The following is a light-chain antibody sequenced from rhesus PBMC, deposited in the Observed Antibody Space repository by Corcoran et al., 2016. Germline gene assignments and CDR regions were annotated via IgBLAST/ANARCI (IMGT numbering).Light chain of an antibody. V-gene: IGKV1-66*01. Sequence: DIQMTQSPSSLSASVGDRVTITCRASQGINNYLSWYQQKSVKDPKPLIYYASSWETGVPSRFSGSRSGTEYTLTISSLQPEDIATYYCQQYNTSPTFGGGTKVELK. CDR3: QQYNTSPT. CDR1: QGINNY. CDR2: YAS. J-gene: IGKJ4*01.